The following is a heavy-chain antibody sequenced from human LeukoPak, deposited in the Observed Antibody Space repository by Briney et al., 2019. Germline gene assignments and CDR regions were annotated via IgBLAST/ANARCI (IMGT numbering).Heavy chain of an antibody. CDR1: GFTVSSNY. D-gene: IGHD3-22*01. J-gene: IGHJ4*02. Sequence: PGGSLRLSCAASGFTVSSNYMSWVRQAPGKGLEWVSVIYSGGSTYYADSVKGRFTISRDNSKNTLYLQMNSLRAEDTAVYYCARVTSLSYYYDSSGYYLLDYWGQGTLVTVSS. V-gene: IGHV3-66*01. CDR3: ARVTSLSYYYDSSGYYLLDY. CDR2: IYSGGST.